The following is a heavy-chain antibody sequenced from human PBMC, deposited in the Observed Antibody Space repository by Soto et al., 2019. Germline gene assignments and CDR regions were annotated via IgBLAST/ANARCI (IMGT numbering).Heavy chain of an antibody. V-gene: IGHV3-23*01. CDR1: GFTFSSYA. D-gene: IGHD3-3*01. J-gene: IGHJ3*02. CDR2: ISGSGGST. Sequence: GGSLRLSCAASGFTFSSYAMSWVRQAPGKGLEWVSAISGSGGSTYYADSVKGRFTISRDNSKNTLYLQMNSLRAEDTAVYYCAKDPPVYYDFWSGYYRENAFDIWGQGTMVTVSS. CDR3: AKDPPVYYDFWSGYYRENAFDI.